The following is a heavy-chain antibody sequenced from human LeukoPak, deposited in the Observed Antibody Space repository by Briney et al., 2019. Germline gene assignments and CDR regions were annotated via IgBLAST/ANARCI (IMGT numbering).Heavy chain of an antibody. J-gene: IGHJ6*02. CDR2: IKQDGSEK. V-gene: IGHV3-7*01. Sequence: GGSLRLSCAASGFTFNSYWMHWVRQAPGKGLEWVANIKQDGSEKYYVDSVKGRFTISRDNAKNSLYLQMNSLRAEDMAVYYCARDPGSSYFPYYYYGMDVWGQGTTVTVSS. CDR3: ARDPGSSYFPYYYYGMDV. CDR1: GFTFNSYW. D-gene: IGHD3-10*01.